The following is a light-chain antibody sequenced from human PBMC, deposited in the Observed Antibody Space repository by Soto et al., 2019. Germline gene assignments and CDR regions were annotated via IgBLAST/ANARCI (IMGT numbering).Light chain of an antibody. Sequence: QSSLTQPHSASGTPRHRVTLSCSGSSSNIGTSSVHWFQQLPGTAPKLLISTTNQRPSGVPERFSGSKSGTSASLAISGLQSEDEADYYCAAGDDSLNGHVFGTGTKVTVL. J-gene: IGLJ1*01. CDR2: TTN. CDR1: SSNIGTSS. V-gene: IGLV1-44*01. CDR3: AAGDDSLNGHV.